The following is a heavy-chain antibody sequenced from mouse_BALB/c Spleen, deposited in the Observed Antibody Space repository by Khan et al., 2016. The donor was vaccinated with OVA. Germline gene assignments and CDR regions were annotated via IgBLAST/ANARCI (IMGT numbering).Heavy chain of an antibody. V-gene: IGHV2-6-5*01. J-gene: IGHJ4*01. Sequence: QVQLKQSGPGLVAPSQSLSLTCTVSGFSLTDYAVSWIRQPPGKGLEWLGVILAGGSKYYNSALKSRLSISKDNSKSQVFLKRNSLQTDDTAVYYCAKDPPYYAMDYWGKGTSVTVSS. CDR2: ILAGGSK. CDR1: GFSLTDYA. CDR3: AKDPPYYAMDY.